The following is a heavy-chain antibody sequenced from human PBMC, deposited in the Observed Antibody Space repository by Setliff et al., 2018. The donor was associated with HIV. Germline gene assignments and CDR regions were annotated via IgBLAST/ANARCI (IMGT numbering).Heavy chain of an antibody. V-gene: IGHV3-30*04. CDR3: ARVSRQWLVTDY. Sequence: GGSLRLSCVASGFAFSDFSMFWARQAPGKGLEWVAVISFYGSHKYYADSLKGRFTISRDNSINPIYLQMTSLRAEDTAVYYCARVSRQWLVTDYWGQGTLVTVSS. CDR2: ISFYGSHK. J-gene: IGHJ4*02. D-gene: IGHD6-19*01. CDR1: GFAFSDFS.